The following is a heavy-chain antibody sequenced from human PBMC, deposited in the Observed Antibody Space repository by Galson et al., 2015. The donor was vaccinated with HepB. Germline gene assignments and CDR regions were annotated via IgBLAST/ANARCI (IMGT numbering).Heavy chain of an antibody. Sequence: SVKVSCKASGGTFSSYAISWVRQAPGQGLEWMGGIIPIFGTANYAQKFQGRVTITADESTSTAYMELSSLRSEDTAVYYCARDTSLGRPPRRAHFGYWGQGTLVTVSS. V-gene: IGHV1-69*13. D-gene: IGHD2-15*01. CDR2: IIPIFGTA. CDR1: GGTFSSYA. CDR3: ARDTSLGRPPRRAHFGY. J-gene: IGHJ4*02.